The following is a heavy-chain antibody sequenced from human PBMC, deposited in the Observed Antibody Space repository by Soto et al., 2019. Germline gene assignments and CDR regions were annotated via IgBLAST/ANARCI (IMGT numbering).Heavy chain of an antibody. V-gene: IGHV4-30-4*01. CDR3: ARDSPRLPAPLSFSVFDF. Sequence: SETLSLTCTVSGDSISSGDYYWSWLRQPPGKGLEWIGYIYYSGSTYYNPSLKSRVTLSVDTSKNQFYLKLGSVTAADTAVYFCARDSPRLPAPLSFSVFDFWGQGTLVTVSS. CDR2: IYYSGST. CDR1: GDSISSGDYY. J-gene: IGHJ4*02. D-gene: IGHD5-18*01.